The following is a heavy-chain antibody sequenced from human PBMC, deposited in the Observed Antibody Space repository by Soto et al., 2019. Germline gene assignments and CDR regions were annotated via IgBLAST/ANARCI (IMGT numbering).Heavy chain of an antibody. CDR3: AKGAPGNWFDP. CDR1: GYTFTSYG. Sequence: ASVKVSCKASGYTFTSYGISWVRQAPGQRLEWMGWINADNGNTKYSQKFQGRVTITRDTSASTAYMELSSLRSEDTAVYYCAKGAPGNWFDPWGQGTLVTVSS. V-gene: IGHV1-3*01. J-gene: IGHJ5*02. CDR2: INADNGNT.